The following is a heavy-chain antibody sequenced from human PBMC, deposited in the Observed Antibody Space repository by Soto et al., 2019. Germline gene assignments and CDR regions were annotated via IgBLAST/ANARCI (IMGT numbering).Heavy chain of an antibody. Sequence: ASVKVSCKASGYTFTSYDINWVGQATGQGLEWMGWMKPNSGNTGYAQKFQGRVTMTRNTSISTAYMELSSLRSEDTAVYYCARVRIAAAGSGVDPWGQGTLVTVSS. CDR2: MKPNSGNT. CDR1: GYTFTSYD. J-gene: IGHJ5*02. V-gene: IGHV1-8*01. D-gene: IGHD6-13*01. CDR3: ARVRIAAAGSGVDP.